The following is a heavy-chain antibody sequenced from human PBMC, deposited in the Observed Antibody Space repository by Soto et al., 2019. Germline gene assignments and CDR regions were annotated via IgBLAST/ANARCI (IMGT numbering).Heavy chain of an antibody. J-gene: IGHJ5*02. CDR1: GGSVSSGSYY. Sequence: SETLSLTCTVSGGSVSSGSYYWSWIRQPPGKGLEWIGYIYYSGSTNYNPSLKSRVTISVDTSKNQFSLKLSSVTAVDTAVYYCARKSIVVVPAAKVKGWFDPWGQGTLVTVSS. CDR3: ARKSIVVVPAAKVKGWFDP. V-gene: IGHV4-61*01. D-gene: IGHD2-2*01. CDR2: IYYSGST.